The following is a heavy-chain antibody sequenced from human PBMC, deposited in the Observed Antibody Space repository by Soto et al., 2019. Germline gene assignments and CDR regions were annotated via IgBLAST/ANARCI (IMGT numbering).Heavy chain of an antibody. D-gene: IGHD3-3*01. V-gene: IGHV3-33*01. CDR3: ARDQDDFSYYYYYYGMDV. CDR1: GFTFSSYG. CDR2: IWYDGSNK. Sequence: GGSLRLSCAASGFTFSSYGMHWVRQAPGKGLEWVAVIWYDGSNKYYADSVKGRFTISRDNSKNTLYLQMNSLRAEDTAVYYCARDQDDFSYYYYYYGMDVWGQGTTVTVSS. J-gene: IGHJ6*02.